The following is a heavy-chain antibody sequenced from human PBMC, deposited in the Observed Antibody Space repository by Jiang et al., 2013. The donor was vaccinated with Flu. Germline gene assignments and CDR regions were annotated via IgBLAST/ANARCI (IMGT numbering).Heavy chain of an antibody. CDR2: LSYGTT. CDR3: ARDYNTYYFDSSTYYRNRFDP. V-gene: IGHV4-38-2*02. D-gene: IGHD3-22*01. J-gene: IGHJ5*02. CDR1: LLHQQWLL. Sequence: ETLSLTSCCLWLLHQQWLLLGLDPAAPREGAGMDWKYLSYGTTYYNPSLKSRVTMSPDTSKNQFSLKLSSVTAADTAVYYCARDYNTYYFDSSTYYRNRFDPWGQGTLVTVSS.